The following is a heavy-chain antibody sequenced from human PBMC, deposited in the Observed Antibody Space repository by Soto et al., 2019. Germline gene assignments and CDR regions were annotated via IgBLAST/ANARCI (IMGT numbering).Heavy chain of an antibody. CDR1: GYTFTTSG. CDR2: ISTYNGDT. J-gene: IGHJ6*02. V-gene: IGHV1-18*01. D-gene: IGHD1-26*01. Sequence: ASVKVSCKASGYTFTTSGISWVRQAPGQGLEWMGWISTYNGDTNSAQKFQGRVTMTADTSTGTAYMELMSLKSDGTAVYYCARQGSWPYYYYGLDVWGQGTTVTVSS. CDR3: ARQGSWPYYYYGLDV.